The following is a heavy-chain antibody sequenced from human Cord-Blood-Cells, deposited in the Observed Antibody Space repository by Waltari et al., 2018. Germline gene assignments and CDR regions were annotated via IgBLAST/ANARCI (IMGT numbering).Heavy chain of an antibody. V-gene: IGHV4-34*01. CDR3: ARHKTNFDY. J-gene: IGHJ4*02. CDR1: GGSFSGYY. CDR2: INHSGST. Sequence: QVQLQQWGAGLLKPSETLSLTCAVYGGSFSGYYWSWIRQPPGKGLEWIGEINHSGSTNDTPALKSRVTISVDTSKNQFSLKLSSVTAADTAVYYCARHKTNFDYWGQGTLVTVSS.